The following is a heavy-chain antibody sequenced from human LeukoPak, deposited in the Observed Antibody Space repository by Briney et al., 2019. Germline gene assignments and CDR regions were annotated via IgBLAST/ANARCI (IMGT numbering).Heavy chain of an antibody. CDR3: ARDRVGYCSSTSCCNYYYGMDV. D-gene: IGHD2-2*01. J-gene: IGHJ6*02. Sequence: GGSLRLSCAASGFTFSDYYMSWIRQAPGKGLEWVSYISSSGSTIYYADSVKGRFTISRDNAKNSLYLQMNSLRAEDTAVYSCARDRVGYCSSTSCCNYYYGMDVWGQGTTVTVSS. CDR1: GFTFSDYY. CDR2: ISSSGSTI. V-gene: IGHV3-11*01.